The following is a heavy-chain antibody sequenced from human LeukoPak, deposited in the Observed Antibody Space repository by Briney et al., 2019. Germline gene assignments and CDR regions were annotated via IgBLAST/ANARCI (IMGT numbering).Heavy chain of an antibody. CDR1: GYTFTGYY. J-gene: IGHJ6*03. D-gene: IGHD2-2*01. Sequence: ASVKVSCKTSGYTFTGYYIQWVRQAPGQGLEWMGYINPTSGGTNYAQEFQGRVTMTRDTSISTAYMELSRLTSDDTAVYYCARGGYCSSTSCSEVGEYYYYYYMDVWGKGTTVTVSS. CDR3: ARGGYCSSTSCSEVGEYYYYYYMDV. V-gene: IGHV1-2*02. CDR2: INPTSGGT.